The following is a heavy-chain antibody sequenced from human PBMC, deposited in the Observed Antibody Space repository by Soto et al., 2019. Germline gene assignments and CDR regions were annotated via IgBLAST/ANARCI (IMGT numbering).Heavy chain of an antibody. CDR2: IIPILGIA. J-gene: IGHJ2*01. D-gene: IGHD2-15*01. CDR3: ARGTYDCSGGSCYSWYFDL. Sequence: QVQLVQSGAEVKKPGSSVKVSCKASGGTFSSYTISWVRQAPGQGLEWMGRIIPILGIANYAQKFQGRVTITADKSTSTAYMALSSPSSEDTAVYYCARGTYDCSGGSCYSWYFDLWGRGTLFTVSS. CDR1: GGTFSSYT. V-gene: IGHV1-69*02.